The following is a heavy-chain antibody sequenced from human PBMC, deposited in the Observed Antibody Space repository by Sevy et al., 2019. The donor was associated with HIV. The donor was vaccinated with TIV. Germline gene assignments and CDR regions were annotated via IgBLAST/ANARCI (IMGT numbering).Heavy chain of an antibody. CDR1: GGSISSGNYY. D-gene: IGHD6-6*01. CDR2: ISSTGNT. V-gene: IGHV4-30-4*01. J-gene: IGHJ5*02. CDR3: ARDATDYASSSVWFDP. Sequence: SETLSLTCTVSGGSISSGNYYWHWIRQPPGKGLEWIGYISSTGNTYYNPSIKSPVTISVDTSNNQFSLRLTSVTAADTAVYYCARDATDYASSSVWFDPWGQGTLVTVSS.